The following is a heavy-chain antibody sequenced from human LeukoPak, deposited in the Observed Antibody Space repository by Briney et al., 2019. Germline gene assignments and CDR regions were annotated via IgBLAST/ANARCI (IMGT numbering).Heavy chain of an antibody. D-gene: IGHD3-10*02. CDR2: ISANGADT. CDR3: VKVGLGRYVRGPTGT. CDR1: GFTFSILA. Sequence: PGGTLRLSCETSGFTFSILALNWFRQAPGKGLKCGSAISANGADTFYGDSVRGRFTISRANSKNTLHLQMTALRAEDTATYYCVKVGLGRYVRGPTGTWGQGTMVTVSS. J-gene: IGHJ3*01. V-gene: IGHV3-23*01.